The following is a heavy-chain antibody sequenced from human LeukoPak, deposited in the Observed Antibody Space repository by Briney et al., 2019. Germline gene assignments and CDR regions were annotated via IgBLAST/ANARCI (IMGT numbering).Heavy chain of an antibody. J-gene: IGHJ6*03. CDR1: SGSISTSNYY. Sequence: NPSETLSLTCTVSSGSISTSNYYWGWVRHPPGKGLEWIGYIYYSGSTNYNPSLKSRVTISVDTSKNQFSLKLSSVTAADKAVYYCARGLLDCSGGSCYSAYYYYYMDVWGKGTTVTISS. D-gene: IGHD2-15*01. V-gene: IGHV4-61*05. CDR3: ARGLLDCSGGSCYSAYYYYYMDV. CDR2: IYYSGST.